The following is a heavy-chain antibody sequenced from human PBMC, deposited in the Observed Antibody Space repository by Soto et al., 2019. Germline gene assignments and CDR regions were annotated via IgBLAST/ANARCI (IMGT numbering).Heavy chain of an antibody. J-gene: IGHJ4*02. D-gene: IGHD3-16*01. CDR1: GFTFSSYW. CDR3: ARGWVDTYTYTRGY. CDR2: ISSGGSTT. Sequence: EVQLVESGGGLVQAGGSLRLSCVASGFTFSSYWMHWVRQAPGKGLVWVSRISSGGSTTTYADSVKGRFTISRDSAKNTLYLQMTSLSAEDTAVYYGARGWVDTYTYTRGYWGQGTLVTVSS. V-gene: IGHV3-74*01.